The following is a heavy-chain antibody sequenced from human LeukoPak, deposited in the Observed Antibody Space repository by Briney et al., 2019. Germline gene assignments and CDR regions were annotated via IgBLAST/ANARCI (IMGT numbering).Heavy chain of an antibody. CDR3: TKESATGSRYSFDY. Sequence: GGSLRLSCAASGFTFSSHGIHWVRQAPGKGLEWVAVVSSDGGTTCYADSVKGRFTISRDNSKNTLYLQMNSLRGEDTAIYYCTKESATGSRYSFDYWGQGTLVTVSS. CDR1: GFTFSSHG. D-gene: IGHD2-15*01. J-gene: IGHJ4*02. CDR2: VSSDGGTT. V-gene: IGHV3-30*18.